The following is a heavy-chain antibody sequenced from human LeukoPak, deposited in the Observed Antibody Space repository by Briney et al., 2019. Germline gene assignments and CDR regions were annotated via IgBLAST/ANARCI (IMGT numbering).Heavy chain of an antibody. CDR2: IYTSGST. CDR3: AGEYYYDSSGYYSGWYFDL. Sequence: KPSETLSLTCTVSGGSISSYYWSWIRQPAGKGLEWIGRIYTSGSTNYNPSLKSRVTMSADTSKNQFSLKLSSVTAADTAVYYCAGEYYYDSSGYYSGWYFDLWGRGTLVTVSS. J-gene: IGHJ2*01. V-gene: IGHV4-4*07. D-gene: IGHD3-22*01. CDR1: GGSISSYY.